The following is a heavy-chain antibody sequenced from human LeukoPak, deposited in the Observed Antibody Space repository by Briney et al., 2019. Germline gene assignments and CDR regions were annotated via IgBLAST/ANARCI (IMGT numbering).Heavy chain of an antibody. D-gene: IGHD2-2*01. Sequence: SVKVSCKASGGTFSSYAISWVRQAPGQGLEWMGGIIPIFGTANYAQKFQGRVTITADESTSTAYMELSSLRSEDTAVYYCARDPQLVVPAASYAFDIWGQGTMVTVSS. J-gene: IGHJ3*02. V-gene: IGHV1-69*13. CDR3: ARDPQLVVPAASYAFDI. CDR1: GGTFSSYA. CDR2: IIPIFGTA.